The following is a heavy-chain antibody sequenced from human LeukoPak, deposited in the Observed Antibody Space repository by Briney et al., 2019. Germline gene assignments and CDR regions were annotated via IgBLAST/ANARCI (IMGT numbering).Heavy chain of an antibody. J-gene: IGHJ4*02. CDR1: GFTVSSYA. V-gene: IGHV3-23*01. CDR3: ARLNLGEMAYFDS. D-gene: IGHD2-21*01. CDR2: ISVGGGDT. Sequence: PGGSLRLSCAASGFTVSSYAMSWVRQAPGKGLEWVSSISVGGGDTFTADSVKGRFTITRENSKNTLYLQMMGLRVEDTAIYYCARLNLGEMAYFDSWGQGILVTVSS.